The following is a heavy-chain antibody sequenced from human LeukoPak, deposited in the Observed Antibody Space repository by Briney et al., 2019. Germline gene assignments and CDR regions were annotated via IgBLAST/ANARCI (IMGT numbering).Heavy chain of an antibody. D-gene: IGHD3-10*01. CDR1: GYTFTGYY. J-gene: IGHJ6*02. Sequence: ASVKVSCKASGYTFTGYYMHWVRQAPGQGLEWMGWINPNSGGTNYAQKFQGRVTMTRNTSISTAYMELSSLRSEDTAVYYCASQSITMVRGVNYYYGMDVWGQGTTVTVSS. CDR2: INPNSGGT. CDR3: ASQSITMVRGVNYYYGMDV. V-gene: IGHV1-2*02.